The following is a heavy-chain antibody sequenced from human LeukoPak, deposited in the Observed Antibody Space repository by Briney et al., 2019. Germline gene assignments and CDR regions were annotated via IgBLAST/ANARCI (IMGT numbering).Heavy chain of an antibody. V-gene: IGHV4-31*03. Sequence: SETLSLTCTVSGGSISSGGYYWSWIRQHPGKGLEWIGYIYYSGSTYYNPSLKSRFTISVDTSKNQFPLKLSSVTAADTAVYYCARGGSYYDSTWFDPWGQGTLVTVSS. CDR2: IYYSGST. J-gene: IGHJ5*02. CDR1: GGSISSGGYY. CDR3: ARGGSYYDSTWFDP. D-gene: IGHD3-22*01.